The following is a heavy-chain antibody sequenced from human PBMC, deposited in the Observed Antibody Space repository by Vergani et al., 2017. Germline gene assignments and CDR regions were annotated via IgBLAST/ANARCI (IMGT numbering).Heavy chain of an antibody. J-gene: IGHJ5*02. Sequence: QVRLQESGPGLVKPSETLSLTCSVSGGSMSGYYWSWIRQPPGKELEWIGYMYHSGSTNYNPTLETRVTISGDTSKNQFSRKLNSVTAADTGMYYCGRVADFYGLGSRLLDLWGQGILVTVSS. CDR1: GGSMSGYY. CDR2: MYHSGST. D-gene: IGHD3-10*01. V-gene: IGHV4-59*01. CDR3: GRVADFYGLGSRLLDL.